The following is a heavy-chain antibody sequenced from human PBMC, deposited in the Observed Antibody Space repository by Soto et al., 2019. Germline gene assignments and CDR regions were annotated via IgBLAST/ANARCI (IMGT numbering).Heavy chain of an antibody. D-gene: IGHD5-12*01. CDR2: ISSNVGST. CDR3: VKGPGSGYFAFDL. V-gene: IGHV3-64D*06. CDR1: AFTFSSYA. J-gene: IGHJ3*01. Sequence: GGSLRLACSASAFTFSSYAMHWVRQAPGKGLEYVSAISSNVGSTYYADSVKGRFTISRDNSKNTLYLQMSSLRADDTAVYSCVKGPGSGYFAFDLWGQGTMVTVSS.